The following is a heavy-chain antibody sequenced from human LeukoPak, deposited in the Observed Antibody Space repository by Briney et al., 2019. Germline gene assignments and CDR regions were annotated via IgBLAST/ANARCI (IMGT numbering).Heavy chain of an antibody. J-gene: IGHJ5*02. CDR3: ARDRGVDTAMVNWFDP. V-gene: IGHV3-20*04. D-gene: IGHD5-18*01. Sequence: GGSLRLSCAASGFTFDDYGMSWVRQAPGKGLEWVSGINWNGGSTGYADSVKGRFTISRDNAKNSLYLQMNSLRAEDTALYYCARDRGVDTAMVNWFDPWGQGALVTVSS. CDR2: INWNGGST. CDR1: GFTFDDYG.